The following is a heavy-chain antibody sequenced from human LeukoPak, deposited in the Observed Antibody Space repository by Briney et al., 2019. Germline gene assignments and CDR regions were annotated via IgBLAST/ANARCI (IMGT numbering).Heavy chain of an antibody. D-gene: IGHD6-19*01. J-gene: IGHJ4*02. CDR2: INWNGGST. Sequence: PGGSLRLSXAASGFTFDDYGMSWVRQAPGKGLEWVSGINWNGGSTGYADSVKGRFTISRDNAKNSLYLQMNSLRAEDTALYYCARDVGVAVAGTYFDYWGQGTLVTVSS. CDR3: ARDVGVAVAGTYFDY. V-gene: IGHV3-20*04. CDR1: GFTFDDYG.